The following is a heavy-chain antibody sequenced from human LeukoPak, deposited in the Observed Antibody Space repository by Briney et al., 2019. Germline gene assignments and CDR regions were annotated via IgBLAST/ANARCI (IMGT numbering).Heavy chain of an antibody. CDR2: MSVIVVHT. CDR1: GFIVSMYA. Sequence: GGSLTLSCAASGFIVSMYAVRWVRHARGGGRGCLLAMSVIVVHTYYTPSVKGSSTVSRDNCKHTLYVQMNSVRAAHTAVYYCAKDPGVSKHYYGSGSLRGGFDPWGQGPVVTVSS. CDR3: AKDPGVSKHYYGSGSLRGGFDP. D-gene: IGHD3-10*01. V-gene: IGHV3-23*01. J-gene: IGHJ5*02.